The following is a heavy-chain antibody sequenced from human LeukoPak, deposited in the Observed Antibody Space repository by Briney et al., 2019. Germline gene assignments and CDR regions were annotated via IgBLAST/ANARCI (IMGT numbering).Heavy chain of an antibody. CDR3: ARHHPYLAGGHYFDY. D-gene: IGHD2-21*01. V-gene: IGHV5-51*01. J-gene: IGHJ4*02. CDR2: IFPGDSDT. Sequence: GESLKISCKGSGYSFTTYWFAWVRQMPGKGLEWMGIIFPGDSDTRYSPSFQGQVTISADKSISTAYLQWGSLRTSDTAMYYCARHHPYLAGGHYFDYWGQGILVTVSS. CDR1: GYSFTTYW.